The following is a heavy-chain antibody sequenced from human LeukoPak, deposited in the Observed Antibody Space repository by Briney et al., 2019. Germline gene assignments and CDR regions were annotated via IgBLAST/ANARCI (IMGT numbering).Heavy chain of an antibody. CDR1: GYTFTGYY. CDR2: INPNSGGT. V-gene: IGHV1-2*02. Sequence: ASVKVSCKASGYTFTGYYMHWVRQAPGQGLEWMGWINPNSGGTNYAQKFRGRVTMTRDTSISTAYMELSRLRSDDTAVYYCARFSGSYYFFDYWGQGTLVTVSS. D-gene: IGHD1-26*01. CDR3: ARFSGSYYFFDY. J-gene: IGHJ4*02.